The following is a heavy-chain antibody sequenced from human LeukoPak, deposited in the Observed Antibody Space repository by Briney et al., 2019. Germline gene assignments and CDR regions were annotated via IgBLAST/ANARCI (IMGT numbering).Heavy chain of an antibody. CDR2: FDPEDGET. V-gene: IGHV1-24*01. CDR3: ATDVSDYYDSSGYSSQDY. D-gene: IGHD3-22*01. J-gene: IGHJ4*02. Sequence: ASVKVSCKVSGYTLTELSMHWVRQAPGKGREGMGGFDPEDGETIYAQKFQGRVTMTEDTSTDTAYMELSSLRSEDTAVYYCATDVSDYYDSSGYSSQDYWGQGTLVTVSS. CDR1: GYTLTELS.